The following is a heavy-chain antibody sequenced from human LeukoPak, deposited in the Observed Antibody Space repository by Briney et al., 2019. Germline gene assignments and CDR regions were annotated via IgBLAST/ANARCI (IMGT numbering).Heavy chain of an antibody. J-gene: IGHJ5*02. CDR3: ARGGPSVYCSSTSCSWWFDP. D-gene: IGHD2-2*01. CDR2: INHSGST. CDR1: GGSFSGYY. V-gene: IGHV4-34*01. Sequence: SETLSLTCAVYGGSFSGYYWSWIRQPPGKGLEGIGEINHSGSTNYNPSLKSRVTISVDTSKNQFSLKLSSVTAADTAVYYCARGGPSVYCSSTSCSWWFDPWGQGTLVTVSS.